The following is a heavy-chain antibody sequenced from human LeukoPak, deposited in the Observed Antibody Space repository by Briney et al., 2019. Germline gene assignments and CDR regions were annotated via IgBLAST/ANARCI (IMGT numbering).Heavy chain of an antibody. D-gene: IGHD3-10*01. CDR2: IYHSGST. CDR3: ARASLMGHWFDP. Sequence: SETLSLTCAVSGGSISSGGYSWSWIRQPPGKGLEWIEYIYHSGSTYYNPSLKSRVTISVDRSKNQLSLKLSSVTAADTAVYYCARASLMGHWFDPWGQGTLVTVSS. V-gene: IGHV4-30-2*01. CDR1: GGSISSGGYS. J-gene: IGHJ5*02.